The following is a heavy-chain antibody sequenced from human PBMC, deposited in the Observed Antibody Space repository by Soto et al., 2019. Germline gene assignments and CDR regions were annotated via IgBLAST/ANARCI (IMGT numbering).Heavy chain of an antibody. CDR3: AKDQITMIVVVKDDAFDI. CDR2: ISGSGGST. D-gene: IGHD3-22*01. Sequence: GGSLRLSCAASGFTFSSYAMSWVRQAPGKKLEWVSAISGSGGSTYYADYVKGRFTISRDNSKNTLYLQMNSLRAEDTAVYYCAKDQITMIVVVKDDAFDIWGQGTMVTVSS. J-gene: IGHJ3*02. CDR1: GFTFSSYA. V-gene: IGHV3-23*01.